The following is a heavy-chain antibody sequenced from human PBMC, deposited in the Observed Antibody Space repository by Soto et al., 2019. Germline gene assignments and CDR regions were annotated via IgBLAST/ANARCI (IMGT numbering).Heavy chain of an antibody. Sequence: EVQLLESGGGLVQPGGSLRLSCAASGFTFSSYAMSWVRQAPGKGLEWVSAISGSGGSTYYADSVKGRFTISRDNSKNTLYLQMNSLRAEDTAVYYCAGGEWQQPNHSLDYWGQGTLVTVSS. D-gene: IGHD3-16*01. J-gene: IGHJ4*02. CDR2: ISGSGGST. V-gene: IGHV3-23*01. CDR1: GFTFSSYA. CDR3: AGGEWQQPNHSLDY.